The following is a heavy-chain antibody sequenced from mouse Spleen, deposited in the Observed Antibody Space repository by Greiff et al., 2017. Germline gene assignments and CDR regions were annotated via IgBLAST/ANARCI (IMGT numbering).Heavy chain of an antibody. J-gene: IGHJ2*01. V-gene: IGHV3-6*01. CDR2: ISYDGSN. CDR3: ARRGAYYRSFDY. D-gene: IGHD2-14*01. CDR1: GYSITSGYY. Sequence: EVQLQESGPGLVKPSQSLSLTCSVTGYSITSGYYWNWIRQFPGNKLEWMGYISYDGSNNYNPSLKNRISITRDTSKNQFFLKLNSVTTEDTATYYCARRGAYYRSFDYWGQGTTLTVSS.